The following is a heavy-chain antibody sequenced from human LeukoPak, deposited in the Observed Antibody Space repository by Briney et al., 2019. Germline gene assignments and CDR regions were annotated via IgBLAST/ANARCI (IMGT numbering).Heavy chain of an antibody. D-gene: IGHD3-10*01. Sequence: ASVKVSCKASGYTFTSYAMHWVRQAPGQGLEWMGWISAYNGNTNYAQSLQGRVTMTTDTSTSTVYMEMRSLTSDDTAVYYCARDLDQYNGRFGGFGHDFWGQGTLVTVSS. CDR1: GYTFTSYA. CDR3: ARDLDQYNGRFGGFGHDF. CDR2: ISAYNGNT. J-gene: IGHJ4*02. V-gene: IGHV1-18*01.